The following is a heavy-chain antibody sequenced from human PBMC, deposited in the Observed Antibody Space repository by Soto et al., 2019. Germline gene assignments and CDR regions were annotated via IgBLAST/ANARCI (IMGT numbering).Heavy chain of an antibody. CDR2: KSYDGSNK. J-gene: IGHJ4*02. D-gene: IGHD3-3*01. V-gene: IGHV3-30-3*01. Sequence: GGSLRLSCAASGFTFSSYAMHWVRQAPGKGLEWVAVKSYDGSNKYYADSVKGRFTISRDNSKNTLYLQMNSLRAEDTAVYYCARGQSHYDFWSGYPPTFDYWGQGTLVTVSS. CDR1: GFTFSSYA. CDR3: ARGQSHYDFWSGYPPTFDY.